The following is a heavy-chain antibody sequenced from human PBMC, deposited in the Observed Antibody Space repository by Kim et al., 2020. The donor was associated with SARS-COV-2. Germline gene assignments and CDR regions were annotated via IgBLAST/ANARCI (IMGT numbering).Heavy chain of an antibody. J-gene: IGHJ6*02. CDR2: IYPGGST. D-gene: IGHD2-21*02. Sequence: GGSLRLSCAASGFTVSSNYMYWVRQAPGKGLEWVSLIYPGGSTYYADSVKGRFTISRDNSKNTLYLQMNSLRAGDTAAYYCERAYCGGDCHYYYYGLGVWGPGTTVTVSS. CDR1: GFTVSSNY. V-gene: IGHV3-53*01. CDR3: ERAYCGGDCHYYYYGLGV.